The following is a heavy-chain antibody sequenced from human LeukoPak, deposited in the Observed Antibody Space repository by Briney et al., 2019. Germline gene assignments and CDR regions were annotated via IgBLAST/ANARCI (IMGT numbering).Heavy chain of an antibody. CDR2: INQGGSEK. D-gene: IGHD3-16*01. J-gene: IGHJ6*03. Sequence: GGSLRLSCAASGFTFSSSWMSWVRQAPGKGLEWVVNINQGGSEKYYVDSLKGRCTISRDNAKNSLYLHMNSLRAEDTAVYYCARFSYYYIDVWGKGTTVTISS. CDR1: GFTFSSSW. V-gene: IGHV3-7*01. CDR3: ARFSYYYIDV.